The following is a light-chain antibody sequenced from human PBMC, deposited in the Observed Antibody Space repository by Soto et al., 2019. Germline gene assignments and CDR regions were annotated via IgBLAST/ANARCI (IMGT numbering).Light chain of an antibody. Sequence: QVTQSPASLSAALGDRVSITFLSSRDISNYLAWYQQKPGQVPRLLISGASTLHSGVPSRFSGSGSGTDFTLTITSLQPEDIATYFCQKYDTAPLTFGGGTNVDIK. V-gene: IGKV1-27*01. CDR2: GAS. CDR3: QKYDTAPLT. CDR1: RDISNY. J-gene: IGKJ4*01.